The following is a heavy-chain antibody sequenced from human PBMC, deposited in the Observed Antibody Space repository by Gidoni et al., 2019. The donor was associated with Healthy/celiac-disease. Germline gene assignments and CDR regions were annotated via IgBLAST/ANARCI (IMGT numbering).Heavy chain of an antibody. CDR2: ISYDGSNK. D-gene: IGHD3-10*01. V-gene: IGHV3-30*18. CDR1: GFTFSSYG. J-gene: IGHJ6*03. Sequence: QVQLVESGGGVVQPGRSLRLSCAASGFTFSSYGMHWVRQAPGKGLEWVAVISYDGSNKYYADSVKGRFTISRDNSKNTLYLQMNSLRAEDTAVYYCAKAGVIGPYYYYMDVWGKGTTVTVSS. CDR3: AKAGVIGPYYYYMDV.